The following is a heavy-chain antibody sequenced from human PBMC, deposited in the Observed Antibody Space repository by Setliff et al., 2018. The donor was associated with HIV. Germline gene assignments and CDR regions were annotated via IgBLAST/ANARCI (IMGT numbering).Heavy chain of an antibody. V-gene: IGHV1-2*02. CDR2: INPNSGGT. J-gene: IGHJ6*03. Sequence: ASVKVSCKASGDTITNYGLSWVRQTPGQGLEWMGWINPNSGGTNYAQKFQGRVTMTRDTSISTAYMELSSLRSEDTAVYYCARGIKLVGGVIVGSMDVWGKGTTVTVSS. CDR3: ARGIKLVGGVIVGSMDV. D-gene: IGHD3-16*02. CDR1: GDTITNYG.